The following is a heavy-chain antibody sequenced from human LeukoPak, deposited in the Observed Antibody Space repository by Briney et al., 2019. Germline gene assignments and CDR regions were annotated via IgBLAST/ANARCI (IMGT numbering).Heavy chain of an antibody. CDR3: ARRGGIHLEYFDY. J-gene: IGHJ4*02. V-gene: IGHV3-66*01. CDR2: IYRDGSS. CDR1: GLSVSSNY. Sequence: GGSLRLSCVASGLSVSSNYMSWVRQAPGKGLEWVSVIYRDGSSYYADSVKGRFTISRDNSKNTLYLQMNSLRAEDTAVYYCARRGGIHLEYFDYWGQGTLVTVSS. D-gene: IGHD3-3*01.